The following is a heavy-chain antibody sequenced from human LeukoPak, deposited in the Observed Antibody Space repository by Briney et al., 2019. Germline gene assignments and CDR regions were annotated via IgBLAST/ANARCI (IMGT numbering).Heavy chain of an antibody. D-gene: IGHD6-19*01. CDR3: ARLQYSSANIDY. J-gene: IGHJ4*02. CDR2: IYYSGST. V-gene: IGHV4-30-4*01. Sequence: SETLSLTCTVSGGSISSGDYYWSWIRQPPGKALEWIGYIYYSGSTYYNPSLKSRVTVSVDTSKNQFSLKLSSVTAADTAVYYCARLQYSSANIDYWGQGTLVTVSS. CDR1: GGSISSGDYY.